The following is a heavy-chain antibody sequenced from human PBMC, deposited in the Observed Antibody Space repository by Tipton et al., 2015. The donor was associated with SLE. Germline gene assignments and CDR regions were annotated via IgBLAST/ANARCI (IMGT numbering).Heavy chain of an antibody. J-gene: IGHJ4*02. Sequence: LRLTCTVSGGSISSYYWSWIRQPPGKGLEWIGYIYYSGSTNYNPSLKSRVTISVDTSKNQFSLKLSSVTAADTAVYYCARGWGSWPYYFDYWGQGTLVTVSS. V-gene: IGHV4-59*01. CDR2: IYYSGST. CDR3: ARGWGSWPYYFDY. CDR1: GGSISSYY. D-gene: IGHD6-13*01.